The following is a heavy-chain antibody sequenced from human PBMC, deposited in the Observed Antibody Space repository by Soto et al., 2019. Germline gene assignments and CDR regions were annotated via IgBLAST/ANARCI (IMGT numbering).Heavy chain of an antibody. D-gene: IGHD6-19*01. V-gene: IGHV3-23*01. J-gene: IGHJ6*02. CDR2: ISGSGGST. CDR1: GFTFTNYA. CDR3: AKDYGYSSGAPHYGMDV. Sequence: GGSLRLSCAASGFTFTNYAMNWVRQAPGKGLEWVSGISGSGGSTNYAESVKGRFTISRDNSKNTLHLQMNGLRAEDTAIYYCAKDYGYSSGAPHYGMDVWGQGTTVTVSS.